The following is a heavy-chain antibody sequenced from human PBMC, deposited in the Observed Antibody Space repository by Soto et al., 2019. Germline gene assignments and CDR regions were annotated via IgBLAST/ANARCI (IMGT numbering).Heavy chain of an antibody. J-gene: IGHJ4*02. Sequence: GGSLRLSCAASGFSFTHYRIHWVRQVPGKGLEWVCRVNADGSSTNYAGFAKGRFTISRDNSKNTAYLEMNNLRVDDTALYYCAKAGDWNYVFDFWGQGTSVTVSS. CDR1: GFSFTHYR. CDR2: VNADGSST. CDR3: AKAGDWNYVFDF. V-gene: IGHV3-74*01. D-gene: IGHD1-7*01.